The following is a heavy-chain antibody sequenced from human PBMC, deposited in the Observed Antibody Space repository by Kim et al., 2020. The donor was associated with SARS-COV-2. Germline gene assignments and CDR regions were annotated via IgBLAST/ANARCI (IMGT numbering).Heavy chain of an antibody. J-gene: IGHJ4*02. Sequence: PPLKSRVTISVDTSKNQFSLKLSSVTAADTAVYYCARVGGLWFGEYAFDYWGQGTLVTVSS. V-gene: IGHV4-59*01. D-gene: IGHD3-10*01. CDR3: ARVGGLWFGEYAFDY.